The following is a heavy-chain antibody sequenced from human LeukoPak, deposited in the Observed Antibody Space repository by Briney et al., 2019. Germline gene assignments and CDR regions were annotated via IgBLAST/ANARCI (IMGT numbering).Heavy chain of an antibody. CDR2: INHSGST. V-gene: IGHV4-34*01. CDR3: ARDGDYYDSSDRQDAFDY. CDR1: GGSFSGYY. J-gene: IGHJ4*02. D-gene: IGHD3-22*01. Sequence: LETLSLTCAVYGGSFSGYYWSWIRQPPGKGLEWIGEINHSGSTNYNPSLKSRVTISVDTSKNQFSLKLSSVTAADTAVYYCARDGDYYDSSDRQDAFDYWGQGTLVTVSS.